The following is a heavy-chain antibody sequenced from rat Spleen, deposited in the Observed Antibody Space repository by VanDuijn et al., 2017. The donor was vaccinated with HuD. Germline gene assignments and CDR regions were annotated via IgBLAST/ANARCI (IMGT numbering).Heavy chain of an antibody. CDR2: IWTGGTT. J-gene: IGHJ2*01. V-gene: IGHV2-1*01. Sequence: QVQLKESGPGLVQPSQTLSLTCTVSGLSLTSNSVSWIRQPPGKGLEWMGIIWTGGTTAYNSLFKSRLSINRDTSKSQVFLKMNSLQTGDTATYYCARADIASISTDGIWGQGVMVTVSS. CDR1: GLSLTSNS. CDR3: ARADIASISTDGI. D-gene: IGHD1-2*01.